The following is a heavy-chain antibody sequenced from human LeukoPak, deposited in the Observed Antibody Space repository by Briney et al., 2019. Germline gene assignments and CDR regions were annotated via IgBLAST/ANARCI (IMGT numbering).Heavy chain of an antibody. D-gene: IGHD3-22*01. Sequence: ASVKVSCRVSGYTLTELSMHWVRQAPGKGLEWMGGFDPEDGETVYAQKFQGRVTMTEDTSTDTAYMELSSLRSEDTAVYYCATLYDSSGYYYDYWGQGTLVTVSS. CDR3: ATLYDSSGYYYDY. CDR2: FDPEDGET. V-gene: IGHV1-24*01. J-gene: IGHJ4*02. CDR1: GYTLTELS.